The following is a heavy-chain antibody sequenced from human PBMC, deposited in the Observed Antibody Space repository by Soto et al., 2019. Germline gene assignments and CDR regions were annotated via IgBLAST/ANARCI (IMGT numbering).Heavy chain of an antibody. J-gene: IGHJ2*01. CDR2: IYHSGIT. V-gene: IGHV4-30-2*01. CDR3: SRPYYYYTCGYSYWYIDL. CDR1: GGSISSGGYS. Sequence: QLQLQESGSGLVKPSQTLSLTCAVSGGSISSGGYSWSWIRQPPVKGLEWIGYIYHSGITYYNPSLKSPVIMSVLKSTNQSFRKLCAVTSAHKAVYFCSRPYYYYTCGYSYWYIDLWGRGTLGTFSS. D-gene: IGHD3-22*01.